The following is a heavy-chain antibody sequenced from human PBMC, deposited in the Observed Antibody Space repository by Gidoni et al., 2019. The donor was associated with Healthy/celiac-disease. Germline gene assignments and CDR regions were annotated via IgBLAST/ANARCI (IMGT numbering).Heavy chain of an antibody. CDR2: ISADNGNT. J-gene: IGHJ5*02. CDR1: GYTFTSYG. V-gene: IGHV1-18*04. D-gene: IGHD3-10*01. Sequence: QVQLVQSGAEVKKPGASVNVSCKASGYTFTSYGISWVRQAPGQGLEWMGWISADNGNTNYAQKLQGRVTMTTDTSTSTAYMELRSLRSDDTAVYYCARGRNPVLPAHWFDPWGQGTLVTVSS. CDR3: ARGRNPVLPAHWFDP.